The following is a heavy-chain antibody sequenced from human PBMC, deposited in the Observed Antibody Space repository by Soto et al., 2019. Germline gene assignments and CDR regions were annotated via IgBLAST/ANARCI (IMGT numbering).Heavy chain of an antibody. CDR1: GNTFTYVY. D-gene: IGHD3-22*01. CDR2: ITPFNGNT. Sequence: PVKVSCKGSGNTFTYVYLHWVRQAPGQALEWMGWITPFNGNTKYAQKFQDRVTSTGDTSLNTAYMELSSLRSDDTAMFYCASGRYDASGYFDYWGQGTLVTVSS. V-gene: IGHV1-45*02. CDR3: ASGRYDASGYFDY. J-gene: IGHJ4*02.